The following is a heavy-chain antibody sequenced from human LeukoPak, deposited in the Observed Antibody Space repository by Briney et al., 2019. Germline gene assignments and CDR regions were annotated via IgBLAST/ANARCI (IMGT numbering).Heavy chain of an antibody. CDR2: IYYSGST. CDR1: GGSISSYY. Sequence: PSETLSLTCTVSGGSISSYYWSWIRQPPGKGLEWIGYIYYSGSTNYNPSLKSRVTISVDTSKNQFSLKLSSVTAADTAVYYCARGTIFGVVRYYYYYMDVWGKGTTVTVSS. CDR3: ARGTIFGVVRYYYYYMDV. D-gene: IGHD3-3*01. J-gene: IGHJ6*03. V-gene: IGHV4-59*01.